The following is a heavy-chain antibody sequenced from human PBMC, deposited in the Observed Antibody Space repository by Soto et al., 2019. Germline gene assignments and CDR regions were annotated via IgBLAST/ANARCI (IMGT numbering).Heavy chain of an antibody. CDR2: ISYDGSNK. D-gene: IGHD3-3*01. CDR1: GFTFSSYA. CDR3: ARGGDYDFWSGYPNPYYYYYGMDV. Sequence: QVQLVESGGGVVQPGRSLRLSCAASGFTFSSYAMHWVRQAPGKGLEWVAVISYDGSNKYYADSVKGRFTISRDNSKNTLYLQINSLRSEDTAVYYCARGGDYDFWSGYPNPYYYYYGMDVWGQGTTVTVSS. V-gene: IGHV3-30-3*01. J-gene: IGHJ6*02.